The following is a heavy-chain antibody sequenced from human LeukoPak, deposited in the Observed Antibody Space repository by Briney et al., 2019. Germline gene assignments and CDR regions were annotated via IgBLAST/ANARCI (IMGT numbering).Heavy chain of an antibody. V-gene: IGHV3-23*01. CDR2: IGGDGGAT. CDR1: GFTFSSYA. J-gene: IGHJ4*02. Sequence: PGGSLRLSCAASGFTFSSYAMNWVRQAPGKGPEWVSTIGGDGGATHYADSVKGRFTISRANSKNTLFLQMNSLRAEDTAVYYCAKSGSRDWDYFEYWGQGTLVTASS. D-gene: IGHD6-19*01. CDR3: AKSGSRDWDYFEY.